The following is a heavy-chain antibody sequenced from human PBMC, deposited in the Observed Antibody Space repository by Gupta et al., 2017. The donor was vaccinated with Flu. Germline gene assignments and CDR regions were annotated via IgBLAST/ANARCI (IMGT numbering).Heavy chain of an antibody. CDR1: GVSISSGGYY. D-gene: IGHD6-13*01. CDR2: ISHGGST. Sequence: QVQLQESGPGLVKPSQTLSLTCPVSGVSISSGGYYWSWVRQHPEKGLEWIGHISHGGSTNYNPSLKSRITISADTSKNHFALKLNSVTAADTAIYYCATYTDSGSWYVPLDYWGQGTPVTVSS. V-gene: IGHV4-31*03. CDR3: ATYTDSGSWYVPLDY. J-gene: IGHJ4*02.